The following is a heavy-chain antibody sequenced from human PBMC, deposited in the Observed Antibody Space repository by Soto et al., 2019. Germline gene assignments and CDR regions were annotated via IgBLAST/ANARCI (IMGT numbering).Heavy chain of an antibody. CDR1: GGSVSSGGYY. CDR2: IYDTETA. CDR3: ARENFGAVVHDAFDL. V-gene: IGHV4-31*03. J-gene: IGHJ3*01. Sequence: QVQLQESGPGLVKPSQTLSLTCTVSGGSVSSGGYYWNWIRQHPGKGLEWIGYIYDTETAYYNPSLKSRPTLSLDTSKNQFSLKLSSVTPADTAVYYCARENFGAVVHDAFDLWGQGTMVTISS. D-gene: IGHD3-3*01.